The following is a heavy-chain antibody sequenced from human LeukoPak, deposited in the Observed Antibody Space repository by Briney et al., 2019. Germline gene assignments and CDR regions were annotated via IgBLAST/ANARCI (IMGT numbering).Heavy chain of an antibody. CDR2: ISGSGSST. V-gene: IGHV3-23*01. Sequence: AGASLRLSCAASGFILIDYGISWVRQAPGKGLEWVSVISGSGSSTYYADSVKGRFTISRDNSKNTLFLQMNSLRAEDTAVYYCARGATYSYFDYWGQGTLVTVST. J-gene: IGHJ4*02. CDR3: ARGATYSYFDY. CDR1: GFILIDYG. D-gene: IGHD4-11*01.